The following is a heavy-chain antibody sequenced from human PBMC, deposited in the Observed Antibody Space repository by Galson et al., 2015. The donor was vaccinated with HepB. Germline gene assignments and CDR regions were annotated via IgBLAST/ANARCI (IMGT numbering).Heavy chain of an antibody. J-gene: IGHJ4*02. Sequence: SVKVSCKASGGTFSSYAISRVRQAPGQGLEWMGRIIPILGIANYAQKFQGRVTITADKSTSTAYMELSSLRSEDTAVYYCAREKGYSYGIAFDYWGQGTLVTVSS. CDR1: GGTFSSYA. D-gene: IGHD5-18*01. CDR3: AREKGYSYGIAFDY. V-gene: IGHV1-69*04. CDR2: IIPILGIA.